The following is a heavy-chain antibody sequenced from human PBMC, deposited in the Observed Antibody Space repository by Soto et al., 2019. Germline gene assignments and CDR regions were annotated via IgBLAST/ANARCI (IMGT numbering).Heavy chain of an antibody. CDR1: GFTFDDYG. Sequence: PGGSLRLSCAASGFTFDDYGMSWVRQAPGKGLEWVSGINWNGGSTGYADSVKGRFTISRDNAKNSLYLQMNSLRAEDTALYYCARGGYSYGSHGSLSAYYGIDVWGQGTTVTVSS. D-gene: IGHD5-18*01. J-gene: IGHJ6*02. CDR2: INWNGGST. V-gene: IGHV3-20*04. CDR3: ARGGYSYGSHGSLSAYYGIDV.